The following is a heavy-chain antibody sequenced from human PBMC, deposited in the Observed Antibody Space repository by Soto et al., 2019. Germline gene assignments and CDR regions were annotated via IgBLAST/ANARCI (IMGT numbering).Heavy chain of an antibody. CDR2: IYSGGSI. J-gene: IGHJ6*03. D-gene: IGHD6-13*01. V-gene: IGHV3-53*01. Sequence: GGSLRLSCAASGFTVSSNYMSWVRQAPGKGLEWVSVIYSGGSIYYADSVKGRFTISRDNSKNTLYLQMNSLRAEDTAVYYCASYLPIRGSSWYRYYYYMDVWGKGTTVTVSS. CDR1: GFTVSSNY. CDR3: ASYLPIRGSSWYRYYYYMDV.